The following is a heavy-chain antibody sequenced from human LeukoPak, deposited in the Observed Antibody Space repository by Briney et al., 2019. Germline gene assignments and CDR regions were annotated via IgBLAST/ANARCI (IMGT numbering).Heavy chain of an antibody. J-gene: IGHJ3*02. CDR1: GFTFSSYG. CDR2: IWYDGSNK. V-gene: IGHV3-33*01. Sequence: GGSLRLSCAASGFTFSSYGMHWVRQAPGKGLEWVAVIWYDGSNKYYADSVKGRFTISRDNSKNTLYPQMNSLRAEDTAVYYCARIKDIVVGGHGAFDIWGQGTMVTVSS. CDR3: ARIKDIVVGGHGAFDI. D-gene: IGHD2-15*01.